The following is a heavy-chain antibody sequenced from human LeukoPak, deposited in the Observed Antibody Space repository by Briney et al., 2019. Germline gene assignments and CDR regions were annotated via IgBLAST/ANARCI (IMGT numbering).Heavy chain of an antibody. CDR3: ARDMTMVRGMIGFDY. V-gene: IGHV3-73*01. D-gene: IGHD3-10*01. CDR1: GFTFSGSA. J-gene: IGHJ4*02. CDR2: IRSKANSYAT. Sequence: GGSLRLSCAASGFTFSGSAMHWVRQASGKGLEWVGRIRSKANSYATAYAASVKGRFTISRDDSKNTAYLQMNSLKTEDTAVYYCARDMTMVRGMIGFDYWGQGTLVTVSS.